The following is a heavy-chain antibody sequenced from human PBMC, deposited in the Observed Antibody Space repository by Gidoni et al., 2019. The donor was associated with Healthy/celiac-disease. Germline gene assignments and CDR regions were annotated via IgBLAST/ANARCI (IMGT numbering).Heavy chain of an antibody. CDR2: ISYDGSNK. Sequence: QVQLVESGGGVVQPGRSLRLSCAASGFTFSSYGMHWVRQAPGKGLEWVAVISYDGSNKYYADSVKGRFTISRDNSKNTLYLQMNSLRAEDTAVYYCAKDLPRYCSSTSCSLPDYWGQGTLVTVSS. J-gene: IGHJ4*02. V-gene: IGHV3-30*18. D-gene: IGHD2-2*01. CDR3: AKDLPRYCSSTSCSLPDY. CDR1: GFTFSSYG.